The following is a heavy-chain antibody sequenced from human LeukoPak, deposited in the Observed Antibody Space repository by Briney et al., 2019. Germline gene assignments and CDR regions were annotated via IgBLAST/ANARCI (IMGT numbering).Heavy chain of an antibody. V-gene: IGHV3-30-3*01. CDR2: ISYDGSNK. CDR1: GFTFSSYA. CDR3: AGDRGYSSGWYY. D-gene: IGHD6-19*01. Sequence: PGGSLRLSCAASGFTFSSYAMHWVRQAPGKGLEWVAVISYDGSNKYYADSVKGRFTISRDNSKNTLYLQMNSLRAEDTAVYYCAGDRGYSSGWYYWGQGTLVTVSS. J-gene: IGHJ4*02.